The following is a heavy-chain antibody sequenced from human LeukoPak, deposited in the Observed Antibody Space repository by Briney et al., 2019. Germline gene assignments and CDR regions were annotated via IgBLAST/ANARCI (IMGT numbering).Heavy chain of an antibody. J-gene: IGHJ4*02. D-gene: IGHD4/OR15-4a*01. CDR2: INHSGSSGIT. V-gene: IGHV4-34*01. CDR1: GGSFSGYY. CDR3: ARGRSNRDS. Sequence: SETLSLTCAVYGGSFSGYYWTWIRQAPGEGLEWIGEINHSGSSGITNYNPSLKSRVTISVDTSRKQFFLKLSSVTVADTAVYYCARGRSNRDSWGQGTLVTVSS.